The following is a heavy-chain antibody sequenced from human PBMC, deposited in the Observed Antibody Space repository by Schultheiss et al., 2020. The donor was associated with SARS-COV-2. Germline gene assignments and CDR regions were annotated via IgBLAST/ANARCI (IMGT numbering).Heavy chain of an antibody. CDR1: GFTFSNYA. D-gene: IGHD5-24*01. V-gene: IGHV3-30*01. Sequence: GGSLRLSCAASGFTFSNYAMHWVRQAPGEGPEWVAVVFSDETKGYNAYADSVKGRFTISKDNSKNTFYLQMNSLRSEDTGVYYCARSVGLEMASTVFDYWGQGTLVTVSS. J-gene: IGHJ4*02. CDR3: ARSVGLEMASTVFDY. CDR2: VFSDETKGYN.